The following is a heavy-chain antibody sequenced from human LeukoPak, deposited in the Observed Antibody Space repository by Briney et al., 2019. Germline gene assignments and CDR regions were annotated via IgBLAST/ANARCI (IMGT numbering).Heavy chain of an antibody. J-gene: IGHJ4*02. D-gene: IGHD5-18*01. CDR1: GSTFSSYA. V-gene: IGHV3-23*01. CDR2: ITGSGGST. CDR3: AKDLQLANPIFDY. Sequence: GGSLRLSCAASGSTFSSYAMSWVRQAPGKGLEWVSAITGSGGSTYYADSVKGRFTISRDNSKNTLYLQMNSLRAEDTAVYYCAKDLQLANPIFDYWGQGTLVTVSS.